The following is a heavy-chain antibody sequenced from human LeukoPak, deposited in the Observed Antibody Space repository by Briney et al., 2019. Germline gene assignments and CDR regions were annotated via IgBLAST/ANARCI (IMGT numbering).Heavy chain of an antibody. J-gene: IGHJ4*02. D-gene: IGHD2-2*01. CDR3: ARARPNVGVGPAAAHFDY. CDR2: INQDGSER. V-gene: IGHV3-7*01. Sequence: SGGSLRLSCAASGFTFSSYWMSWVRQAPGKGLEWVANINQDGSERYQVDSVKGRFTISRDNAQNSLYLQMNSLRAEDTAVYFCARARPNVGVGPAAAHFDYWGQGTLVIVSS. CDR1: GFTFSSYW.